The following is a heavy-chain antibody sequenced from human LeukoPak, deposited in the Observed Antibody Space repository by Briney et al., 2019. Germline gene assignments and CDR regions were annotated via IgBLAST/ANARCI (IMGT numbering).Heavy chain of an antibody. Sequence: GGSLRPSCAASGFTVSSNYMSWVRQAPGKGLEWVSVIYSGGSTYYADSVKGRFTISRDNSKNTLYLQMNSLRAEDTAVYYCARATVEMATITFDYWGQGTLVTVSS. CDR1: GFTVSSNY. CDR3: ARATVEMATITFDY. D-gene: IGHD5-24*01. CDR2: IYSGGST. J-gene: IGHJ4*02. V-gene: IGHV3-53*01.